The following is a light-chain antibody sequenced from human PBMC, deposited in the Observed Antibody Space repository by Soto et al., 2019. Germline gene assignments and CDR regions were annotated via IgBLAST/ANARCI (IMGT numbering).Light chain of an antibody. J-gene: IGLJ1*01. Sequence: QSVLTQPPSASGTPGLRVTISCSGSSSNIGSNYVYWYQQLPGTAPTLLIYSNNQRPSGVPDRFSGSKSGTSASLAISGLRSEDEADYYCAAWDDSLSGRYGFGTGTKVTVL. V-gene: IGLV1-47*02. CDR3: AAWDDSLSGRYG. CDR2: SNN. CDR1: SSNIGSNY.